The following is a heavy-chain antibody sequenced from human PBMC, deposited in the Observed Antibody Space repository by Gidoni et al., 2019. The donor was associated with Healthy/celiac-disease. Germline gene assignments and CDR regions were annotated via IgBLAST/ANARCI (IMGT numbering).Heavy chain of an antibody. CDR2: ISGSGGST. V-gene: IGHV3-23*01. CDR3: AKDFGDTAFYYFDY. D-gene: IGHD5-18*01. J-gene: IGHJ4*02. Sequence: EVQLLESGGGLVQPGGSLSLSCAASGFTFSSYAMSWVRQAPGKGLEWVAAISGSGGSTYYADSVKGRCTISRDNSKNTLYLQMNSLRAEDTAVYYCAKDFGDTAFYYFDYWGQGTLVTVSS. CDR1: GFTFSSYA.